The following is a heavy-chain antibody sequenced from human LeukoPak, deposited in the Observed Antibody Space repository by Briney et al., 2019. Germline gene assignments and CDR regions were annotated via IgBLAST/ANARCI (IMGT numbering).Heavy chain of an antibody. CDR1: GYTFTGYY. D-gene: IGHD5-12*01. V-gene: IGHV1-2*02. J-gene: IGHJ4*02. Sequence: ASVKVSCKASGYTFTGYYMHWVRQAPGQGREGMGWIKPNSGDTNYAQKFPGRVIMTRDTSIRTAYLELSGLRSDGTAVYYCAKNPYEYYFDYWGQGTLVTVSS. CDR3: AKNPYEYYFDY. CDR2: IKPNSGDT.